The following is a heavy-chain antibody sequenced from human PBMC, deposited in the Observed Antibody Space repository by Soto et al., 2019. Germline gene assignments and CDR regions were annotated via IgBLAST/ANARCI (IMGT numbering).Heavy chain of an antibody. J-gene: IGHJ5*02. V-gene: IGHV3-30-3*01. Sequence: GGSLRLSCAASGFTFSSYAMHWVRQAPGKGLEWVAVISYDGSNKYYADSVKGRFTISRDNSKNTLYLQMNSLRAEDTAVYYCARGTIVLVPAAMTWGQGTLVTVSS. CDR3: ARGTIVLVPAAMT. CDR1: GFTFSSYA. D-gene: IGHD2-2*01. CDR2: ISYDGSNK.